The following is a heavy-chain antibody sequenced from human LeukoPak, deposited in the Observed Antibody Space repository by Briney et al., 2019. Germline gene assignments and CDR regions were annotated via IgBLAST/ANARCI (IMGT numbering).Heavy chain of an antibody. J-gene: IGHJ4*02. D-gene: IGHD5-24*01. CDR1: GFTFSSYS. Sequence: GGSLRLSCAASGFTFSSYSMNWVRQAPGKGLEWVSYISSSSSTIYYADSVKGRFTISRDNAKNSLYLQMNSLRAEDTAVYYCARDEMATITPYFDYWGQGTLVTVSS. V-gene: IGHV3-48*04. CDR3: ARDEMATITPYFDY. CDR2: ISSSSSTI.